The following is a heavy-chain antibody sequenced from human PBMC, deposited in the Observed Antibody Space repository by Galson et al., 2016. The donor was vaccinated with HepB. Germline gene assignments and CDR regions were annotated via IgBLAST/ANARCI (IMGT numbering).Heavy chain of an antibody. V-gene: IGHV1-69*13. CDR1: GGTFNTFP. D-gene: IGHD3-10*01. CDR3: ARDPPRGVRGHWFDP. Sequence: SVKVSCKASGGTFNTFPISWLRQAPGQGPEWMGGIIPIFGTTNYAQKFQGRVTITADESTSTAYMELSSMRSEDTAVCYCARDPPRGVRGHWFDPWGQGTLVTVSS. J-gene: IGHJ5*02. CDR2: IIPIFGTT.